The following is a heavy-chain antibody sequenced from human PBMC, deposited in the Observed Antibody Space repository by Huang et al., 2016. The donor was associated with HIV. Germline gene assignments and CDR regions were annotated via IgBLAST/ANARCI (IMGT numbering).Heavy chain of an antibody. CDR2: IDHSGST. D-gene: IGHD6-6*01. CDR3: ASGPHSARTLDF. V-gene: IGHV4-34*01. Sequence: QVQLQQWGAGLLKPSETLSLTCAVYGGSFTGYYWSWFRQPPGQGRGWIGEIDHSGSTNYNPSVKIRVTMSVDTSKNQFSLKLISVTAADTAMYYWASGPHSARTLDFWGQGTLVTVSS. J-gene: IGHJ4*02. CDR1: GGSFTGYY.